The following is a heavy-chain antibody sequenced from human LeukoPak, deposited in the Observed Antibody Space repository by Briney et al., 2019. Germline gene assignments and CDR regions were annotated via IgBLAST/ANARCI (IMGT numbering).Heavy chain of an antibody. CDR2: IGVTGDT. CDR3: TKEFCGSRAACAGGSYYDF. D-gene: IGHD2-15*01. Sequence: GGSLRLSCAASGFTFSKDDFHWVRQAPGKGLEGVAAIGVTGDTYYADSVKGRFTISREDTANCLYLQMRSLGAGDTALYYCTKEFCGSRAACAGGSYYDFWGRGALVTVSS. CDR1: GFTFSKDD. V-gene: IGHV3-13*01. J-gene: IGHJ2*01.